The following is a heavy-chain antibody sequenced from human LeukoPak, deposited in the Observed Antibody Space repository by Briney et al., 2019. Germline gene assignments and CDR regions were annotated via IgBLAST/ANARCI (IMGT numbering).Heavy chain of an antibody. D-gene: IGHD3-9*01. CDR3: ARGPDISTGPPPDY. Sequence: GGSLRLSCAASGFTFSRYWMHWVRQAPGKGLVWVSRINSDGSSTTYADSVKGRFTISRDNSKNTLHLQMNSLRAEDTAVYYCARGPDISTGPPPDYWGQGTLVTVSS. J-gene: IGHJ4*02. CDR2: INSDGSST. CDR1: GFTFSRYW. V-gene: IGHV3-74*01.